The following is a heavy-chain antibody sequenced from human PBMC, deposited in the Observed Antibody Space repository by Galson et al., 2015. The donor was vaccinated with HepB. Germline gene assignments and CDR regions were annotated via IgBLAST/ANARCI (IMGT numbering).Heavy chain of an antibody. V-gene: IGHV4-38-2*02. Sequence: ETLSLTCTVSGYSISSGYYWGWIRQPPGKGLEWIGSIYHSGSTYYNPSLKSRVTISVDTSKNQFSLKLSSVTAADTAVYYCARGTRQITMIVVVTPDYWGQGTLVTVSS. CDR2: IYHSGST. CDR1: GYSISSGYY. J-gene: IGHJ4*02. CDR3: ARGTRQITMIVVVTPDY. D-gene: IGHD3-22*01.